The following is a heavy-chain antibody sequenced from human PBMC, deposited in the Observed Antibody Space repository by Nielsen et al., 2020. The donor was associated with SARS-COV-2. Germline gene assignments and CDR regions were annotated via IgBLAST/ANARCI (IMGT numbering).Heavy chain of an antibody. J-gene: IGHJ6*02. V-gene: IGHV3-7*03. D-gene: IGHD3-3*01. CDR2: IKQDGSEK. Sequence: GESLKISCVGSTMSNYWLSWVRQAPGKGLQWVANIKQDGSEKHYAESVKGRFTISRDNAKNSLYLQMNSLRAEDTAVYYCARDGEGNGLNYYYYGMDVWGQGTTVTVS. CDR1: TMSNYW. CDR3: ARDGEGNGLNYYYYGMDV.